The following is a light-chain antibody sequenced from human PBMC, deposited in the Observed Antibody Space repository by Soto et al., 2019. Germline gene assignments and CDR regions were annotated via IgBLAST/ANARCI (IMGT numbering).Light chain of an antibody. Sequence: EVVMTQSPGTLSVSPGEGATLSCRASQSVSVNLAWYQHRPGQAPRPLIYDASTRAIGVPARFSGRGSETEFTLTISGLQSEDFGFYYCLQYNTWPYTFGRGTKLE. V-gene: IGKV3-15*01. CDR3: LQYNTWPYT. J-gene: IGKJ2*01. CDR1: QSVSVN. CDR2: DAS.